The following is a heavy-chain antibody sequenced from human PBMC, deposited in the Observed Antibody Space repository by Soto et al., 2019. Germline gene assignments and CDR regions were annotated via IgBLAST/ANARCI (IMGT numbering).Heavy chain of an antibody. Sequence: SPTLSLTCAISGDSVSSNSAAWNWIRQSPSRGLEWLGRTYYRSKWYNDYAVSVKSRITINPDTSKNQFSLQLNSVTPEDTAVYYCARDAYSSSRLSSYYYYYYMDVWGKGTTVTVSS. J-gene: IGHJ6*03. CDR3: ARDAYSSSRLSSYYYYYYMDV. CDR2: TYYRSKWYN. D-gene: IGHD6-6*01. V-gene: IGHV6-1*01. CDR1: GDSVSSNSAA.